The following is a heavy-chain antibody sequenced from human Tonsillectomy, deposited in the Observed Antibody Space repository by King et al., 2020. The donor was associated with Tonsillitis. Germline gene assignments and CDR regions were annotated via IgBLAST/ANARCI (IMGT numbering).Heavy chain of an antibody. Sequence: VQLQESGPGLVKPSQTLSLTCTVSGGSISSGGYYWSWIRQHPGKGLEGIGYIYYSGSTYYNPSLMSRVTISLDTSKNQFSLKLSSVTAADTAVYYCAGYSGYDAALDYWGQGSLVTVSS. D-gene: IGHD5-12*01. CDR1: GGSISSGGYY. CDR2: IYYSGST. V-gene: IGHV4-31*03. CDR3: AGYSGYDAALDY. J-gene: IGHJ4*02.